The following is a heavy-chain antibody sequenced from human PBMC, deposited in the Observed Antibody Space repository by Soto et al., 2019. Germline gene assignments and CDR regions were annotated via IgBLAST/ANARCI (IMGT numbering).Heavy chain of an antibody. Sequence: RRLSCAASGLTFSSYGMHWVRQAPGKGLEWVAVISYDGSNKFYADSVKGRFAISRDDSRNTVYLQMNSLTTEDTAVYFCARDRSDSSRADSFDIWGQGTMVTVSS. CDR2: ISYDGSNK. CDR3: ARDRSDSSRADSFDI. CDR1: GLTFSSYG. V-gene: IGHV3-30*03. J-gene: IGHJ3*02. D-gene: IGHD6-25*01.